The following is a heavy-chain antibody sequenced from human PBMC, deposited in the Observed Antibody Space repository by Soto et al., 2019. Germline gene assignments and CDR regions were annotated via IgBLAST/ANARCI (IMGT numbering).Heavy chain of an antibody. CDR1: GGTFSSYA. J-gene: IGHJ3*02. CDR3: ARGSRNWVVTEADAFDI. V-gene: IGHV1-69*01. Sequence: QVQLVQSGAEVKKPGSSVKVSCKASGGTFSSYAISWVRQAPGQGLEWMGGVIPIFGTANYAQKFQGRVTITADESPSTAYMERSSLRSEDTAVYYCARGSRNWVVTEADAFDIWGQGTMVTVSS. CDR2: VIPIFGTA. D-gene: IGHD2-21*02.